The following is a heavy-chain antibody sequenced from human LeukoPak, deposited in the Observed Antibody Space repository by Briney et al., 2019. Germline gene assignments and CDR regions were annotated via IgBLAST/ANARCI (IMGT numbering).Heavy chain of an antibody. CDR3: ADYDFWSGFYYMDV. Sequence: PSETLSVTCTVSGGSISSSSYYWGWIRQPPGKGLEWIGSIRYSGSTYYNPSLKSRVTISVDTSKNQFSLKLSSVTAADTAVYYCADYDFWSGFYYMDVWGKGTTVTVSS. J-gene: IGHJ6*03. CDR2: IRYSGST. V-gene: IGHV4-39*01. D-gene: IGHD3-3*01. CDR1: GGSISSSSYY.